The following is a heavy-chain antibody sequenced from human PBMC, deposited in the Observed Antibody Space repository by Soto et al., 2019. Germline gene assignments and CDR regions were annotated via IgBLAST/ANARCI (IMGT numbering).Heavy chain of an antibody. J-gene: IGHJ4*02. CDR3: AREGLIAARRQDYFDY. V-gene: IGHV3-7*03. CDR1: GFTFSSYW. D-gene: IGHD6-6*01. CDR2: IKQDGSEK. Sequence: LRLSCSASGFTFSSYWMSWVRQAPGKGLEWVANIKQDGSEKYYVDSVKGRFTISRDNAKNSLYLQMNSLRAEDTAVYYCAREGLIAARRQDYFDYWGQGTLVTVSS.